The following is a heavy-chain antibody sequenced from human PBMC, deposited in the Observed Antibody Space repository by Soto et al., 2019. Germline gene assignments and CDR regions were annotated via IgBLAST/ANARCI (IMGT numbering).Heavy chain of an antibody. V-gene: IGHV4-31*03. J-gene: IGHJ4*02. CDR3: ARDSSFGGVIAHYFDY. Sequence: QVQLQESGPGLVKPSQTLSLTCTVSGGSISSGGYYWSWIRQHPGKGLEWIGYIYYSGSTYYNPSLKRRVTISVDTSKNQFSLKLSSVTAADTAVYYCARDSSFGGVIAHYFDYWGQGTLVTVSS. CDR1: GGSISSGGYY. D-gene: IGHD3-16*02. CDR2: IYYSGST.